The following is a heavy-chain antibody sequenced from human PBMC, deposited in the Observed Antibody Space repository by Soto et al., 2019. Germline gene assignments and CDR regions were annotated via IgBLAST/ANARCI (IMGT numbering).Heavy chain of an antibody. D-gene: IGHD3-3*01. V-gene: IGHV1-18*04. J-gene: IGHJ4*02. Sequence: ASVKVSCKASGYNFTNYAVTWVRQAPGQGLQWMGWISVHSGNTYYTQSLRGRLTMTKDTSTTTAYMELRSLTSDDTAVYYCGRYDPILGTNEVHNWGQGPLVAVYS. CDR3: GRYDPILGTNEVHN. CDR1: GYNFTNYA. CDR2: ISVHSGNT.